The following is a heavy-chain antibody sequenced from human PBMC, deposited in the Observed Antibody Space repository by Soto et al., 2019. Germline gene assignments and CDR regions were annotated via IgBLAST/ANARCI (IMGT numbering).Heavy chain of an antibody. V-gene: IGHV3-30*04. CDR2: ISYAGSTK. D-gene: IGHD2-2*01. J-gene: IGHJ6*02. CDR3: TAAMSVVLVGMDV. CDR1: GFTFISYA. Sequence: QVQLVESGGGVVQPGRSLRLSCAASGFTFISYAMHWVRQAPGKGLERVAVISYAGSTKYSADSVKGRFTISRDNSKITLYLQMNSLRAEDTAVYYCTAAMSVVLVGMDVWVQGTTVTVSS.